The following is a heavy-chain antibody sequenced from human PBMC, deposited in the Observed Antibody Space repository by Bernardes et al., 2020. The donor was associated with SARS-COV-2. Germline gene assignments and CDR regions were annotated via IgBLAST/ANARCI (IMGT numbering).Heavy chain of an antibody. CDR3: AREVMVRISDTYRNGMDL. CDR2: ISGFNGDT. CDR1: GYAFRRYG. Sequence: AAVKVSCKASGYAFRRYGISWARQAPGQGLEGMGWISGFNGDTSYIQKIQDRVTLTTDTSTSTAYMDLRDLRSDDTAVYFCAREVMVRISDTYRNGMDLWGQGTTVTVSS. V-gene: IGHV1-18*01. D-gene: IGHD3-10*01. J-gene: IGHJ6*02.